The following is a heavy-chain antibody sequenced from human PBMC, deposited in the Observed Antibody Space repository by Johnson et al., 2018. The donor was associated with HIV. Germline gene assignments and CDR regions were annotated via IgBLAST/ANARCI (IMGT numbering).Heavy chain of an antibody. D-gene: IGHD3-16*01. CDR1: GFTFSSYA. Sequence: VQLVESGGGLVQPGGSLRLSCAASGFTFSSYAMHWVRQAPGKGLEWVAVISYDGSNKYYADSVKGRFTISRDNSKNTLYLQMNSLRAEDTAVYYCARVSPGGSRRGAFDIWGQGTMVTVSS. CDR2: ISYDGSNK. J-gene: IGHJ3*02. CDR3: ARVSPGGSRRGAFDI. V-gene: IGHV3-30*04.